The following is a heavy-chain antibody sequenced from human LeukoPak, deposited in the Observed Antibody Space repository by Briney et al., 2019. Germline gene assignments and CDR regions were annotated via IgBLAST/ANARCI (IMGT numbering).Heavy chain of an antibody. Sequence: ASVKVSCKASGYTFTGYYMHWVRQAPGQGLEWMGWINPNSGGTNYAQKFQGRVTMTRDTSISTAYMELSRLRSDDTAVYYCARDTMIVVENADAFDIWGQGTMVTVSS. V-gene: IGHV1-2*02. J-gene: IGHJ3*02. CDR1: GYTFTGYY. D-gene: IGHD3-22*01. CDR2: INPNSGGT. CDR3: ARDTMIVVENADAFDI.